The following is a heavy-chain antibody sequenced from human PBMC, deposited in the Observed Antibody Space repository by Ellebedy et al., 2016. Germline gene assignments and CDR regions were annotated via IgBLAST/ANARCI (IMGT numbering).Heavy chain of an antibody. CDR1: GGSFSGYY. CDR3: ARGEYSSSDYDY. V-gene: IGHV4-34*01. Sequence: GSLRLSXAVYGGSFSGYYWSWIRQPPGKGLEWIGEINHSGSTNYNPSLKSRVTISVDTSKNQFSLKLSSVTAADTAVYYCARGEYSSSDYDYWGQGTLVTVSS. D-gene: IGHD6-6*01. J-gene: IGHJ4*02. CDR2: INHSGST.